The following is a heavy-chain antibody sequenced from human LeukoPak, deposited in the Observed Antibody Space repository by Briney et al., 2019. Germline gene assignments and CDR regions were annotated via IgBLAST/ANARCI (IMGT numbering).Heavy chain of an antibody. CDR2: IIPILGIA. J-gene: IGHJ4*02. D-gene: IGHD3-10*01. CDR1: GGTFSSYA. Sequence: GASVKVSCKASGGTFSSYAISWVRQAPGQGLEWMGRIIPILGIANYAQKFQGRVTITADKSTSTAYMELSSLRSEDTAVYYCARDAHLSFASGFDYWGQGILVTVSS. V-gene: IGHV1-69*04. CDR3: ARDAHLSFASGFDY.